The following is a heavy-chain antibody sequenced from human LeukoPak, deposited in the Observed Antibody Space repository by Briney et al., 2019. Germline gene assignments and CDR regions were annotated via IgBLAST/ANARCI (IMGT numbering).Heavy chain of an antibody. Sequence: SDTLSLTCTVSGGSISSYYWSWIRQPAGEGLEWIGRIYTSGSTNYNPSLKSRVTMSVDTSKNQFSLKLSSVTAADTAVYYCARGILGYSGYDLVRRHREYYYYGMDVWGQGTTVTVSS. V-gene: IGHV4-4*07. CDR3: ARGILGYSGYDLVRRHREYYYYGMDV. J-gene: IGHJ6*02. D-gene: IGHD5-12*01. CDR2: IYTSGST. CDR1: GGSISSYY.